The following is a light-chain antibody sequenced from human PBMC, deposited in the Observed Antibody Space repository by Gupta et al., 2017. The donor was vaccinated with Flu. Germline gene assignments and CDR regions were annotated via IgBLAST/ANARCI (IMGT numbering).Light chain of an antibody. CDR3: LQDYSYPRT. V-gene: IGKV1-6*02. CDR2: GAS. J-gene: IGKJ1*01. Sequence: AIQMTQSPSSVSASVGDRINITCRASQGIRNDLGWYQQKPGKAPRLLIYGASSFQSGVPSRFSGSGSGTDFTLTITSLQPEDFATYFCLQDYSYPRTFGPGTKVDIK. CDR1: QGIRND.